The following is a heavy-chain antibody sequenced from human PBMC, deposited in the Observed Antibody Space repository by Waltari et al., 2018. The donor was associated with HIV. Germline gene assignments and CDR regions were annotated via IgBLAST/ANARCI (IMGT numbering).Heavy chain of an antibody. CDR2: MNEDGKRM. D-gene: IGHD3-10*02. CDR1: GFSISRYW. V-gene: IGHV3-74*01. J-gene: IGHJ4*02. Sequence: EVQLEESGGASVQPGGSLRLSCAASGFSISRYWMHWVRQTPGKGLVWVSRMNEDGKRMDYAGSVRGRFTISRDSAKNTLFLKMNSLRDEDTAMYYCIRDMFGEYDYWGQGALVTVSS. CDR3: IRDMFGEYDY.